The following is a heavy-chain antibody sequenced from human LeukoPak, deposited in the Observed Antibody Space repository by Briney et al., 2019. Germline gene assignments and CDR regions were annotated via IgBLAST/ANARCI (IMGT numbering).Heavy chain of an antibody. J-gene: IGHJ4*02. CDR1: GFTFSSYE. D-gene: IGHD6-13*01. Sequence: GGSLRLSCAASGFTFSSYEMNWVRQAPGKGLEWVSYISSSGSTIYYADSVKGRFTISRGNAKNSLYLQMNSLRAEDTAVYYCARPVPDSSSWYYFDYWGQGTLVTVSS. CDR2: ISSSGSTI. CDR3: ARPVPDSSSWYYFDY. V-gene: IGHV3-48*03.